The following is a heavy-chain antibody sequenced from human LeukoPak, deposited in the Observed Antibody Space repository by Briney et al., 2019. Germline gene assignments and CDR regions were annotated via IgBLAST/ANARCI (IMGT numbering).Heavy chain of an antibody. V-gene: IGHV5-51*01. CDR3: ARYRYYGSGSYHDY. J-gene: IGHJ4*02. Sequence: GESLKISCKGSGYSFAFYWIGWVRQMPGKGLEWIGIIYPGDSDTRYSPSFQGQVTISADKSISTAYLQWSSLKAPDTAMYYCARYRYYGSGSYHDYWGQGTLVTVSS. D-gene: IGHD3-10*01. CDR1: GYSFAFYW. CDR2: IYPGDSDT.